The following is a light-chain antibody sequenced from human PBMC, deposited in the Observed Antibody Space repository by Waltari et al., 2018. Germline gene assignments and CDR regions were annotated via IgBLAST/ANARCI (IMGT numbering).Light chain of an antibody. V-gene: IGKV1-5*03. CDR2: KAT. J-gene: IGKJ4*01. CDR3: QQYTSFSHT. Sequence: DMQMTQSPSSLSASIADIVTFTCRASQSISSWLAWYQQKPGKDPKLQISKATTLESGDPSRFSGSGSGTEFTLTISSLQPYEFATYYCQQYTSFSHTFGGVPTVEIK. CDR1: QSISSW.